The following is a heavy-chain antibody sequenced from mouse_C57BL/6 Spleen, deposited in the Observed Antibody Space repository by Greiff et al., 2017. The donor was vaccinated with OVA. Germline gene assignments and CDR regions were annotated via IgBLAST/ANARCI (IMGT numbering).Heavy chain of an antibody. D-gene: IGHD1-1*01. V-gene: IGHV14-4*01. J-gene: IGHJ4*01. CDR1: GFNIKDDY. CDR3: TALYYGAMDY. CDR2: IDPENGDT. Sequence: EVKLMESGAELVRPGASVKLSCTASGFNIKDDYMHWVKQRPEQGLEWIGWIDPENGDTEYASKFQGKATITADTSSNTAYLQLSSLTSEDTAVYYCTALYYGAMDYWGQGTSVTVSS.